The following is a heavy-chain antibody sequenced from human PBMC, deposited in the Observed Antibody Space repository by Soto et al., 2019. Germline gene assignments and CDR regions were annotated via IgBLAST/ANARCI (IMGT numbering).Heavy chain of an antibody. CDR1: GGSISSGGYY. D-gene: IGHD3-10*01. CDR2: IYYSGST. J-gene: IGHJ3*02. V-gene: IGHV4-31*03. CDR3: ARSQYVLLWFGELLPGAFDI. Sequence: QVQLQESGPGLVKPSQTLSLTCTVSGGSISSGGYYWSWIRQHPGKGLEWIGYIYYSGSTYYNPSLKSRVTISVDTSKNQFSLKLSSVTAADTAVYYCARSQYVLLWFGELLPGAFDIWGQGTMVTVSS.